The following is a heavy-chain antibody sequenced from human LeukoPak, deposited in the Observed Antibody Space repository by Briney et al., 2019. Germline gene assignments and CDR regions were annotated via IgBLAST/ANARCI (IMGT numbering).Heavy chain of an antibody. Sequence: GRSLRLSCAASGLTFSSYGMHWVRQAPGKGLEWVAVIWHDGSNKYYEDSVKGRFTISRDNSKNTLYLQMNSLRAEDTAVYYCARDLIAAAGTHTYYFDYWGQGTLVTVSS. V-gene: IGHV3-33*01. CDR1: GLTFSSYG. J-gene: IGHJ4*02. CDR2: IWHDGSNK. CDR3: ARDLIAAAGTHTYYFDY. D-gene: IGHD6-13*01.